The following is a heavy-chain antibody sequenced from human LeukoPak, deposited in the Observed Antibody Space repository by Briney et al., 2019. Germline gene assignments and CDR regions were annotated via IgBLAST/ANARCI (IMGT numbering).Heavy chain of an antibody. CDR2: INHSGST. CDR1: GGSFSGYY. J-gene: IGHJ4*02. V-gene: IGHV4-34*01. Sequence: SETLSLTCAVYGGSFSGYYWSWIRQPPGKGLEWIGEINHSGSTNYYPSLKSRVTISVDTSKNQFSLKLSSVTAADTAVYYCARGEGPKSYFDYWGQGTLVTVSS. CDR3: ARGEGPKSYFDY.